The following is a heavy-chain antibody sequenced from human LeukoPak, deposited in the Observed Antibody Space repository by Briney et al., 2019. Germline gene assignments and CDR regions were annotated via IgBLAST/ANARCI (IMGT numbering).Heavy chain of an antibody. Sequence: PGGSLRLSCAASGFTFSSYWMSWVRQAPGKGLEWVANIEQDGSEKYYVDSVKGRFTISRDNAKNSLYLQMNSLRAEDTAVYYCAREPTVKYYYGSGSSYYFDYWGQGTLVTVSS. CDR1: GFTFSSYW. J-gene: IGHJ4*02. D-gene: IGHD3-10*01. CDR2: IEQDGSEK. CDR3: AREPTVKYYYGSGSSYYFDY. V-gene: IGHV3-7*01.